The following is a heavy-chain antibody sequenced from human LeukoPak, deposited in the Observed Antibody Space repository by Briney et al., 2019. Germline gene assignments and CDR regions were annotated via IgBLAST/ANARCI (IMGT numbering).Heavy chain of an antibody. J-gene: IGHJ4*02. CDR3: ARVSCGGGSCHYY. D-gene: IGHD2-15*01. V-gene: IGHV3-53*01. CDR1: GFTVSSNY. CDR2: IYRGGST. Sequence: GGSLRLSCAASGFTVSSNYMSWVRQAPGKGLEWVSVIYRGGSTYYADSVKGRFTISRDNSKNTLYLQMNSLRAEDTAVYYCARVSCGGGSCHYYWGQGNLVTASS.